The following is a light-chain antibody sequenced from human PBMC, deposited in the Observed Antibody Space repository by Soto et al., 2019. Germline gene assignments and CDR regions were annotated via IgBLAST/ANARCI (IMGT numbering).Light chain of an antibody. J-gene: IGKJ4*01. CDR1: QSVSID. Sequence: EILMTPSPATLSVSPGERAPLSWRASQSVSIDLAWYQQTPGQAPRLLIYGASTRATGIPVRFSSSASGTEFTLTISSLQPDDSATYYCQQYKTYSLTFGGGTKVDIK. V-gene: IGKV3-15*01. CDR2: GAS. CDR3: QQYKTYSLT.